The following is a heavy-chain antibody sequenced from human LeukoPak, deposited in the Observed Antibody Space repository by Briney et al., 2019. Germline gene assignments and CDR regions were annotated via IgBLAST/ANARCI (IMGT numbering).Heavy chain of an antibody. CDR2: IIPIFCTA. D-gene: IGHD6-13*01. J-gene: IGHJ4*02. V-gene: IGHV1-69*01. CDR3: ARGAAAGNYFDH. CDR1: GGTFSSYA. Sequence: GSSVPVTCQGSGGTFSSYAISWVRQAPGQGLEWMGGIIPIFCTANYAQKFQGRVTITPDEPPSTAYLELSSLSSEDPAVYYCARGAAAGNYFDHWGQGTLVTVSS.